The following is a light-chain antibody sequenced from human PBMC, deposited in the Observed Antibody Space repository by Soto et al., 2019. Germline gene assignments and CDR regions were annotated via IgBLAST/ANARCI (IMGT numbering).Light chain of an antibody. Sequence: EIVLTQSPATLSLSPGERATLSCRASQSVSSYLAWYQQKPGQAPRLLIYDASSRATGIPDRFSGSGSGTDFTLTISRLEPEDFAVYYCQQRSNPITFGQGTRLEIK. CDR3: QQRSNPIT. J-gene: IGKJ5*01. V-gene: IGKV3-11*01. CDR2: DAS. CDR1: QSVSSY.